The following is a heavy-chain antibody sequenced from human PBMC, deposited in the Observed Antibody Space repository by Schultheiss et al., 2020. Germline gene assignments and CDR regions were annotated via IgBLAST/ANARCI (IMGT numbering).Heavy chain of an antibody. CDR3: AKGERWLQSLFDY. CDR2: IYSGGST. Sequence: GGSLRLSCAASGLNVGTNYMSWVRQAPGKGLEWVSVIYSGGSTYYADSVKGRFTISRDNSKNTLYLQMNSLRAEDTAVYYCAKGERWLQSLFDYWGQGTLVTVSS. D-gene: IGHD5-24*01. V-gene: IGHV3-66*02. J-gene: IGHJ4*02. CDR1: GLNVGTNY.